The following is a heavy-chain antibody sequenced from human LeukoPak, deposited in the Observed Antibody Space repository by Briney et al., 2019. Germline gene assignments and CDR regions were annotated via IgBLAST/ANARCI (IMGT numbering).Heavy chain of an antibody. CDR2: IYDSGST. J-gene: IGHJ4*02. D-gene: IGHD6-19*01. CDR3: AGRPSAVALDY. CDR1: GGSIRSSYYY. V-gene: IGHV4-39*01. Sequence: KPSETLSLTCTVSGGSIRSSYYYWGWIRQPPGKGLEWIGSIYDSGSTYYNPSLKSRVTISVDTSKNQFSLKLNSVTAADTAVYYCAGRPSAVALDYWGQGTLVTVSS.